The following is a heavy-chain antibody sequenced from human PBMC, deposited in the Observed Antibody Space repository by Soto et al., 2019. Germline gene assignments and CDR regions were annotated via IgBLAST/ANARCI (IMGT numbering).Heavy chain of an antibody. CDR3: ARQTRAPES. V-gene: IGHV3-7*03. CDR2: IKQDGSDK. CDR1: GFTFSSYW. J-gene: IGHJ4*02. Sequence: EVQLVESGGGLVQPGGSLRLSCAASGFTFSSYWMTWVRQAPGKGLECVANIKQDGSDKYYEDSVKGRFTISRDNAKNSLYLQMNSLRVEDTAVYYCARQTRAPESWGQGTLVTVSS. D-gene: IGHD3-10*01.